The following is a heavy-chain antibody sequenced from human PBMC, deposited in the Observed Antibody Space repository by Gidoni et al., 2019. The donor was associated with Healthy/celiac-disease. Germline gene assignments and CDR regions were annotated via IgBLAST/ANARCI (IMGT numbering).Heavy chain of an antibody. Sequence: EVQLVESGGGLVKPGGSLRLSCAASGFIFSNAWMSWVRQAPGKGLEWVGRIKSKTDGGTTDYAAPVKGRFTISRDDSKNTLYLQMNSLKTEDTAVYYCTTGPASIAARPDYWGQGTLVTVSS. D-gene: IGHD6-6*01. CDR3: TTGPASIAARPDY. V-gene: IGHV3-15*01. J-gene: IGHJ4*02. CDR2: IKSKTDGGTT. CDR1: GFIFSNAW.